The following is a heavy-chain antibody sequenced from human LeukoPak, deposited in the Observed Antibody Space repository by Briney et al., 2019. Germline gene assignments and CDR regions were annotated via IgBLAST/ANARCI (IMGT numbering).Heavy chain of an antibody. J-gene: IGHJ4*02. CDR2: ISRDGRDK. D-gene: IGHD3-16*01. CDR3: GGEGDSGGRAGCFDS. Sequence: PGRSLTLSCAASGCTFSTYVMQWFRQAPGKGLDSVAAISRDGRDKYHADSVMGRFAISRDNSRDTVYLQMDSLRADDTAVYLCGGEGDSGGRAGCFDSWGQGAQVTVDS. CDR1: GCTFSTYV. V-gene: IGHV3-30*09.